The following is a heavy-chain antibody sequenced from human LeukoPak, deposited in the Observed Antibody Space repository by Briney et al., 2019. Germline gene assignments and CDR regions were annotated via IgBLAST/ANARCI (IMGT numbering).Heavy chain of an antibody. CDR2: IYDSGST. V-gene: IGHV4-59*01. Sequence: SETLSLTCTVSGGSISSYYWSCIRQPPGKGLEWIGNIYDSGSTNYNPSLKSRLTISVDTSKNQCSLKLSSVTAADTAVYYCARDRGLRIAALGDNYYYALDVWGQGTTVTVSS. D-gene: IGHD6-13*01. CDR1: GGSISSYY. J-gene: IGHJ6*02. CDR3: ARDRGLRIAALGDNYYYALDV.